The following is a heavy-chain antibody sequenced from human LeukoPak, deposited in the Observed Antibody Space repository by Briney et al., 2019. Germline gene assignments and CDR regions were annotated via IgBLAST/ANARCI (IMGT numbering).Heavy chain of an antibody. V-gene: IGHV3-30-3*01. CDR3: ARELGKTTVTTQFDY. Sequence: PGRSLRLSCAASGFTFSSYAMHWVRQAPGKGLEWVAVISYDGSNKYYADSVKGRFTISRDNSKNTLYLQMNSLRAEDTAVYYCARELGKTTVTTQFDYWGQGILVTVSS. CDR2: ISYDGSNK. D-gene: IGHD4-17*01. CDR1: GFTFSSYA. J-gene: IGHJ4*02.